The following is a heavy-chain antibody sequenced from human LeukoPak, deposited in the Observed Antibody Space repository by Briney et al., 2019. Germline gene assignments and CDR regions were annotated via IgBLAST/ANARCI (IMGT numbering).Heavy chain of an antibody. CDR2: IYYSGGP. J-gene: IGHJ4*02. CDR3: ARETPGAGHFDY. CDR1: GGSINYYY. V-gene: IGHV4-59*01. Sequence: PSETLSLTCTVSGGSINYYYWMWIRQPPGKGLEWIGYIYYSGGPHYNPSLKSRVTMLVDTSKNQFSLKLTAVTAADTAVYYCARETPGAGHFDYWGQGSLVTVSS. D-gene: IGHD7-27*01.